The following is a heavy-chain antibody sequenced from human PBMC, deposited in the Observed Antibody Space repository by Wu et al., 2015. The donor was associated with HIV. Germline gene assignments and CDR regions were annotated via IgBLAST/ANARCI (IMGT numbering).Heavy chain of an antibody. CDR2: INPNSGGT. CDR3: ARDLSENSMVREGSHWFDP. J-gene: IGHJ5*02. D-gene: IGHD3-10*01. CDR1: GYIFTGYY. V-gene: IGHV1-2*02. Sequence: QVQLVQSGAEVKKPGASVKVSCKASGYIFTGYYMHWVRQAPGQGLEWMGWINPNSGGTNYAQKFQGSVTMTRDTSISTAYMELSRLRSDDTAVYYCARDLSENSMVREGSHWFDPGAREPWSPSPQ.